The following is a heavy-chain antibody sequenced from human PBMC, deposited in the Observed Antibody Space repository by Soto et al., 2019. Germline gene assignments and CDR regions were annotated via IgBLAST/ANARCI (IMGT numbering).Heavy chain of an antibody. J-gene: IGHJ6*02. CDR1: GYTFSGYY. D-gene: IGHD2-2*02. Sequence: QEQLVQSGAEVKKPGASVKVSCKASGYTFSGYYIHWLRQAPGQGLEWMGWINPNSGGTNYAQKCQGRVTVTRDTPTSTAYMELSWLTSDDTAVYYCARSLTEGYCTITGCYTRPLYGMDVWGQGTTVTVSS. CDR3: ARSLTEGYCTITGCYTRPLYGMDV. CDR2: INPNSGGT. V-gene: IGHV1-2*02.